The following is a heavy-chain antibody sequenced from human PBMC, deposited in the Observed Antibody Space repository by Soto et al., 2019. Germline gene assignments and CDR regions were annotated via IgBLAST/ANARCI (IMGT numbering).Heavy chain of an antibody. CDR2: ISGSGGAT. Sequence: GGSLTLSGAASGFALSSYAMISVRQDPGKGLEWVSTISGSGGATYYADSVKGRFTISRDNSKNMLYLQVNGLTAEDAAIYYCAKSLDNWNDGGYFDYWGQGTLVTVSS. V-gene: IGHV3-23*01. J-gene: IGHJ4*02. CDR3: AKSLDNWNDGGYFDY. CDR1: GFALSSYA. D-gene: IGHD1-1*01.